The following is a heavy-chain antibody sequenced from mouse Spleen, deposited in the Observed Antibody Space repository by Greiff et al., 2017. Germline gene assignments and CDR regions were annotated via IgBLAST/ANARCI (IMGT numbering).Heavy chain of an antibody. V-gene: IGHV5-9*01. CDR3: ARHETYGSPDY. CDR2: ISSGGGNT. J-gene: IGHJ2*01. CDR1: GFTFSSYA. D-gene: IGHD1-1*01. Sequence: EVMLVESGGGLVKLGGSLKLSCAASGFTFSSYAMSWVRQTPEKRLEWVATISSGGGNTYYPDSVKGRFTISRDNAKNTLYLQMSSLKSEDTAMYYCARHETYGSPDYWGQGTTLTVSS.